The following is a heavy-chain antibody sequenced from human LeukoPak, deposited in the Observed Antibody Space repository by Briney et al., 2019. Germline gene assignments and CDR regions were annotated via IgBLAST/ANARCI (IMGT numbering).Heavy chain of an antibody. D-gene: IGHD5-18*01. Sequence: GGSLTLSCAASGFTFSDFYMSWIRQAPGKGLEWVSYITDNGNTISYADSVRGRFTIPRDNAKNSLYLQMNSLRADDTAVYYCARVRVRYGYSSDYRGQGTLVTVSS. CDR1: GFTFSDFY. V-gene: IGHV3-11*01. CDR2: ITDNGNTI. CDR3: ARVRVRYGYSSDY. J-gene: IGHJ4*02.